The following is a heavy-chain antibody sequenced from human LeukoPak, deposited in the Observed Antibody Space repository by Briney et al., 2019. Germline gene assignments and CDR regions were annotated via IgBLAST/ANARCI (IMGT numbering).Heavy chain of an antibody. CDR2: ITAGTGDT. CDR3: AISSFGTSRNSYDI. J-gene: IGHJ3*02. V-gene: IGHV1-3*03. CDR1: GYTFTNYV. Sequence: GASVKVSCKASGYTFTNYVIHWVRQAPGQRPEWMGWITAGTGDTTYSPEFQGRVSITTDTPASTAYMELTSLRSEDMAVYYCAISSFGTSRNSYDIWGQGTMVTVSS. D-gene: IGHD1-7*01.